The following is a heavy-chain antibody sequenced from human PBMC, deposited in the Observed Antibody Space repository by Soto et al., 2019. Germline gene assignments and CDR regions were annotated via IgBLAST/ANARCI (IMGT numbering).Heavy chain of an antibody. D-gene: IGHD3-22*01. Sequence: QVQLVQSGAEVKKPGSSVKVSCKASGGTFRTSVITWLRQAPGQGLEWMGDIIPMFGTSNYAQKFQGRVTISADESTNTSYMELSSLRSEDTAVFYCATLGVRSWFDPWGQGTLVTVSS. CDR2: IIPMFGTS. CDR1: GGTFRTSV. V-gene: IGHV1-69*01. J-gene: IGHJ5*02. CDR3: ATLGVRSWFDP.